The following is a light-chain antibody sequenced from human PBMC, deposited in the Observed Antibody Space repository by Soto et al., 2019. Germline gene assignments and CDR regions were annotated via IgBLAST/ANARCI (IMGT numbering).Light chain of an antibody. CDR1: QSVSSSY. J-gene: IGKJ4*01. CDR3: QQYGSSPLT. V-gene: IGKV3-20*01. CDR2: GAS. Sequence: EIGLTQSPGTLSLSPGERATLSCRASQSVSSSYLAWYQQKPGQAPRLLIYGASSRATGIPDRFSGSGSGTDFPLTISRLEPEDFAVYYCQQYGSSPLTFGGGTKVEIK.